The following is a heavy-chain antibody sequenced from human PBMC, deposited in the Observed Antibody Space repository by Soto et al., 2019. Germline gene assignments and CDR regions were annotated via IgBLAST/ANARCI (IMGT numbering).Heavy chain of an antibody. Sequence: PGGSLRLSCAASGFTFNTYEMNWVRQAPGKGLEWVSYISRSGTIYYADSVKGRFTISRDNAKNSLYLQMNSLRAEDTAVYYCARALTVTTDDFWGQGTLVTVSS. CDR3: ARALTVTTDDF. CDR2: ISRSGTI. V-gene: IGHV3-48*03. CDR1: GFTFNTYE. D-gene: IGHD4-17*01. J-gene: IGHJ4*02.